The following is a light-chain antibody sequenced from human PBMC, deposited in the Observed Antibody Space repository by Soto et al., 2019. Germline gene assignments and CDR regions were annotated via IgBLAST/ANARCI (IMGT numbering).Light chain of an antibody. V-gene: IGLV1-40*01. CDR3: QSYDSSLIVSKV. CDR2: ANS. J-gene: IGLJ1*01. Sequence: QSVLTQPPSVSGAPGQRVTISCSGSSXNLGAGYDVQWYRQFPGTAPKLLIYANSVRPSGVPDRFSGSKSGTSASLAITGLQAEDEADYYCQSYDSSLIVSKVFGTGTKLTVL. CDR1: SXNLGAGYD.